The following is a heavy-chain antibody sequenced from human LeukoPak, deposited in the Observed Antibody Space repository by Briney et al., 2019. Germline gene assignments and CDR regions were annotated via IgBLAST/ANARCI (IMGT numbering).Heavy chain of an antibody. D-gene: IGHD3-10*01. CDR2: ISSSSSYT. Sequence: GGSLRLSCAASGFTFSSYSMNWVRQAPGKGLEWVSSISSSSSYTYYADSVKGRFTTSRDNAKNSLYLQMNSLRAEDTAVYYCARDRGIDFDYWGQGTLVTVSS. J-gene: IGHJ4*02. V-gene: IGHV3-21*01. CDR1: GFTFSSYS. CDR3: ARDRGIDFDY.